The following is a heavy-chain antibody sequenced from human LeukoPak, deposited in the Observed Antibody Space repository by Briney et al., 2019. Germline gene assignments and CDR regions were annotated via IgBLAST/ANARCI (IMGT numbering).Heavy chain of an antibody. V-gene: IGHV3-48*01. CDR1: GFTFSSYS. Sequence: GGSLGLFCAASGFTFSSYSMNWVRQAPGKGLEWVSYISSSSSTIYYADSVKGRFTISRDNTKNSLYLQMNSLRAEDTAVYYCARAHGDYYDSSGYYWGQGTLVTVSS. J-gene: IGHJ4*02. D-gene: IGHD3-22*01. CDR3: ARAHGDYYDSSGYY. CDR2: ISSSSSTI.